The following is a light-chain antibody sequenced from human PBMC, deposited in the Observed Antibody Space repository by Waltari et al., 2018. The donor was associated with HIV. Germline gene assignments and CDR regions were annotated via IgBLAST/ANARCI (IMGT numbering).Light chain of an antibody. Sequence: QSALTQPASVSGSPGPSIPISCTGISSDVDSYNYDCWYNQHPGKAPKLMIYDVTHRPSGVSKRFSGSKSGNTASLTISGLQAEDEADYYCSSYTSSSWVFGGGTKLTVL. CDR2: DVT. J-gene: IGLJ3*02. CDR1: SSDVDSYNY. CDR3: SSYTSSSWV. V-gene: IGLV2-14*03.